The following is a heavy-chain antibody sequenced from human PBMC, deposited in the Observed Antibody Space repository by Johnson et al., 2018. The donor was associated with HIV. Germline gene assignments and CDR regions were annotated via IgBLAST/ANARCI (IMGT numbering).Heavy chain of an antibody. CDR2: ISGGST. D-gene: IGHD1-26*01. V-gene: IGHV3-38-3*01. CDR1: GFTVSSNE. Sequence: VQLVESGGGVVQPGRSLRLSCAASGFTVSSNEMSWVRQAPGKGLEWVSSISGGSTYYADSRKGRFTISRDNSKNTLYLQMSSLRAGDTAVYYCARGRASWELYDAFEIWGQGTMVIVSS. CDR3: ARGRASWELYDAFEI. J-gene: IGHJ3*02.